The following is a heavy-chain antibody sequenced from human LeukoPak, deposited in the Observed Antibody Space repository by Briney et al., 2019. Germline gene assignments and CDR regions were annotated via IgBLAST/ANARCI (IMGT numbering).Heavy chain of an antibody. V-gene: IGHV1-18*01. Sequence: ASVKVSCKASGYTFTSYGISWVRQAPGQGLEWVGWISAYNGNTNDGQKLQGRVTMTTDTSTSTAYTELRSLRSDDTAVYYCAREGAQYQLRTYMDVWGKGTTVTVSS. J-gene: IGHJ6*03. CDR1: GYTFTSYG. CDR3: AREGAQYQLRTYMDV. CDR2: ISAYNGNT. D-gene: IGHD2-2*01.